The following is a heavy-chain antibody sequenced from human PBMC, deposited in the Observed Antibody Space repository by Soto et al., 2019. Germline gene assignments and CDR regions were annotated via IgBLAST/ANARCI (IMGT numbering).Heavy chain of an antibody. CDR1: GYSFTSYW. J-gene: IGHJ4*02. D-gene: IGHD6-19*01. CDR3: AALYSSGWFYFDY. V-gene: IGHV5-51*03. CDR2: IYPGDSDT. Sequence: MQGESLKISCKGSGYSFTSYWIGWVRQMPGKGLEWMGIIYPGDSDTRYSPSFQGQVTISADKSISTAYLQWSSLKASDTAMYYCAALYSSGWFYFDYWGQGTLVTVSS.